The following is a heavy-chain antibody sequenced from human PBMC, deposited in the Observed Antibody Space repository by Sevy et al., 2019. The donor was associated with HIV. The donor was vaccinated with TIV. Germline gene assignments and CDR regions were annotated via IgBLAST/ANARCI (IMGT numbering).Heavy chain of an antibody. CDR2: ISAYNGNT. D-gene: IGHD3-3*01. Sequence: ASMKVSCKASGYTFTSYGISWVRQAPGQGLEWMGWISAYNGNTNYAQKLQGRVTMTTDTSTSTAYMELRSLRSDDTAVYYCARDKLNSFYDFWSGNYMDVWGKGTTVTVSS. CDR3: ARDKLNSFYDFWSGNYMDV. J-gene: IGHJ6*03. CDR1: GYTFTSYG. V-gene: IGHV1-18*04.